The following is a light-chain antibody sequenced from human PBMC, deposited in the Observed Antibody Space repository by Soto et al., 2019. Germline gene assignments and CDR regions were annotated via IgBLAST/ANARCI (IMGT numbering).Light chain of an antibody. CDR3: QQYGSSSFT. CDR2: GAS. CDR1: QSVSSSY. V-gene: IGKV3-20*01. J-gene: IGKJ3*01. Sequence: EIVLTQSPGTLSLSPGERATLSCRASQSVSSSYLAWYQQKPGQAPRLLNYGASSRATGIPDRFSGSGSGTDFTLTISRLEPEDFAVYYCQQYGSSSFTVGRGTKVDIK.